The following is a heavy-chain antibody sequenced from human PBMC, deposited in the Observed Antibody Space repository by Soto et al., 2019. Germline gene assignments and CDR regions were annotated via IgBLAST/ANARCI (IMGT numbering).Heavy chain of an antibody. J-gene: IGHJ4*02. CDR1: GLTFTDHW. CDR3: ASRPPDDRYYGVFDY. V-gene: IGHV3-7*03. D-gene: IGHD3-3*01. CDR2: IKKDGSAT. Sequence: GGSLRLSCEVSGLTFTDHWMTWVRQVPGKGLEWVANIKKDGSATDYVDSVKGRFTISRDNAKNSLFLQMTNLRAEDTAVYYCASRPPDDRYYGVFDYWGQGTLVTVSS.